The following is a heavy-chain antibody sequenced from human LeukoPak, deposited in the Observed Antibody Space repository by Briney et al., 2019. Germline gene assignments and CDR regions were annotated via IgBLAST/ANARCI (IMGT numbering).Heavy chain of an antibody. CDR2: ISRNGAVT. CDR1: GLIFDDYT. V-gene: IGHV3-43*01. D-gene: IGHD2-8*01. J-gene: IGHJ6*03. CDR3: AKGSCTNGVCYPYYYYYMDV. Sequence: PGGSLRLSCAASGLIFDDYTMHWVRQAPGKGLEWVSLISRNGAVTKYADSVRGRFTVSRDNSKNSLYLQMNSLRAEDTALYYCAKGSCTNGVCYPYYYYYMDVWGIGTTVTVSS.